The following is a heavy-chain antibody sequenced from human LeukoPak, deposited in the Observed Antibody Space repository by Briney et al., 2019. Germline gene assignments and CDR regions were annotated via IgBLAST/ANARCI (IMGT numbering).Heavy chain of an antibody. V-gene: IGHV3-23*01. CDR1: GFTFSSYA. J-gene: IGHJ1*01. Sequence: GGSPRLSCAASGFTFSSYAMSWVRQAPGKGLEWVSAISGSGGTGTYYADSVKGRFTISRDNSKNTLYLQINSLRAEDTAVYYCARKGQGSNWAAEYFQNWGQGTLVTVSS. D-gene: IGHD6-13*01. CDR3: ARKGQGSNWAAEYFQN. CDR2: ISGSGGTGT.